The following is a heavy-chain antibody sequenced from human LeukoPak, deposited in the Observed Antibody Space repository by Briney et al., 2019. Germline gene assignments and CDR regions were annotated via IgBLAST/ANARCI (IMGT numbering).Heavy chain of an antibody. Sequence: PGGSLRLSCAASGFTFSSYWMHWVRQAPGKGLVWVSRINSDGSSTSYADSVKGRFTISRDNAKNTLYLQMNSLRAEDTAVYYCVTIFGVPPDFDYWGQGTLVTVSS. CDR1: GFTFSSYW. CDR3: VTIFGVPPDFDY. D-gene: IGHD3-3*01. CDR2: INSDGSST. V-gene: IGHV3-74*01. J-gene: IGHJ4*02.